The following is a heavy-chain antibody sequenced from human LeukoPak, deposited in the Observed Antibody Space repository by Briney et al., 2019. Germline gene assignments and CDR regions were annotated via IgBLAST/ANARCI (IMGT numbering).Heavy chain of an antibody. CDR2: ISGDGLGT. Sequence: GGSLRLPCAASGFTFSSYAMSWVRQTPGKGLEWVSGISGDGLGTYYADSVKGRFTISRDNSENTLYVQMNSLRAEDTALYYCAKTWGYTSSGIAHWGQGTLVTVSS. CDR3: AKTWGYTSSGIAH. V-gene: IGHV3-23*01. J-gene: IGHJ4*02. D-gene: IGHD6-13*01. CDR1: GFTFSSYA.